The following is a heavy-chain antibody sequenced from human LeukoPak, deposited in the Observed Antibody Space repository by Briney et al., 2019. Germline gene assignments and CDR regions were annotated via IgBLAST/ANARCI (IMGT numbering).Heavy chain of an antibody. V-gene: IGHV3-30*04. CDR1: GFTFSSYA. CDR3: ARVRWGGLYYFDY. J-gene: IGHJ4*02. D-gene: IGHD3-16*01. Sequence: GGSLRLSCAASGFTFSSYAMHWVRQAPGKGLEWVAVISYDGSNKYYADSVKARFTISRDNSKNTLYLQMNSLRAEDTAVYYCARVRWGGLYYFDYWGQGTLVTVSS. CDR2: ISYDGSNK.